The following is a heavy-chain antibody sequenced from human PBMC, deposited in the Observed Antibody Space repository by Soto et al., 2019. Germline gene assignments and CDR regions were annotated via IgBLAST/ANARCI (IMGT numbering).Heavy chain of an antibody. D-gene: IGHD3-22*01. Sequence: APVKVSCKASGYTFTSYAMHWVRQPPGQRLEWMGWINAGNGNTKYSQKFQGRVTITRDTSASTAYMELSSLRSEDTAVYYCARGSGGYHHCFAYWGQGTLVTVSS. J-gene: IGHJ4*02. CDR3: ARGSGGYHHCFAY. CDR2: INAGNGNT. V-gene: IGHV1-3*01. CDR1: GYTFTSYA.